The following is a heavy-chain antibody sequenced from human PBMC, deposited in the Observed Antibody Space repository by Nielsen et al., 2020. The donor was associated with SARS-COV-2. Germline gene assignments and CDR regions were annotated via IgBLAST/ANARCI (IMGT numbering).Heavy chain of an antibody. CDR2: IYYSGST. CDR1: GGSISSSSYY. CDR3: ARNYFGDYLDGFDI. D-gene: IGHD4-17*01. V-gene: IGHV4-61*05. J-gene: IGHJ3*02. Sequence: SETLSLTCTVSGGSISSSSYYWGWIRQHPGKGLEWIGYIYYSGSTYYNPSLKSRVTISLDTSKNQFFLNLSSVTAADRAVYYCARNYFGDYLDGFDIWGQGTMVTVSS.